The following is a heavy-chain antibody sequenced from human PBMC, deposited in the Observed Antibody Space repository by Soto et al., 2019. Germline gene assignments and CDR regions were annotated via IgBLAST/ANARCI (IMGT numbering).Heavy chain of an antibody. Sequence: ETLSLTCTVSGGSISSSSYYWGWIRQPPGKGLEWIGSIYYSGSTYYNPSLKSRVTISVDTSKNQFSLKLSSVTAADTAVYYCARQAKLWSYDYYYYGMDVWGQGTTVTVSS. D-gene: IGHD1-26*01. CDR2: IYYSGST. CDR3: ARQAKLWSYDYYYYGMDV. V-gene: IGHV4-39*01. J-gene: IGHJ6*02. CDR1: GGSISSSSYY.